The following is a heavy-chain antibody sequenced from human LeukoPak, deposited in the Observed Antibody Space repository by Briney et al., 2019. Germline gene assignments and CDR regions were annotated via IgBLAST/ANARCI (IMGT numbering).Heavy chain of an antibody. J-gene: IGHJ5*02. CDR1: GFSLDTFY. V-gene: IGHV3-23*01. Sequence: GGSLRLSCVASGFSLDTFYMTWVRQAPRKGLEWVSAISCSGGSTYYADSVKGRFTISRDNSKNTLYLQMNSLRAEDTAVYYCARLGSVVVIFPNWFDPWGQGTLVTVSS. D-gene: IGHD3-22*01. CDR2: ISCSGGST. CDR3: ARLGSVVVIFPNWFDP.